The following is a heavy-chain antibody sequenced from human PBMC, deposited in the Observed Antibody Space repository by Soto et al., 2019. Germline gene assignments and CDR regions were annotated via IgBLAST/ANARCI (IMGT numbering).Heavy chain of an antibody. CDR3: ASYCTNGVCSNGPDPN. V-gene: IGHV2-5*02. CDR1: GFSLSTSGVG. D-gene: IGHD2-8*01. Sequence: GSGPTLVNPTQTLTLTCTFSGFSLSTSGVGVGWIRQPPGKALEWLALIYWDDDKRYSPSLKSRLTITKDTSKNQMVLTMTNMDPVDTATYYCASYCTNGVCSNGPDPNWGQGTLVTVSS. J-gene: IGHJ4*02. CDR2: IYWDDDK.